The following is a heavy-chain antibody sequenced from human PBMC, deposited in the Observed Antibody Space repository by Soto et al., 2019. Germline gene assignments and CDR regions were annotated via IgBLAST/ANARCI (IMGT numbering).Heavy chain of an antibody. CDR1: GFTFISSF. J-gene: IGHJ4*02. CDR2: INQDGGVT. CDR3: ARYYRGSGRYFFDY. V-gene: IGHV3-7*03. Sequence: LRLSCVASGFTFISSFMGWIRQAPGKGLEWVANINQDGGVTYYVDSVEGRFTISRDNTKDSLYVQMNSLRGEDTAIYYCARYYRGSGRYFFDYWGQGTLVTVSS. D-gene: IGHD6-19*01.